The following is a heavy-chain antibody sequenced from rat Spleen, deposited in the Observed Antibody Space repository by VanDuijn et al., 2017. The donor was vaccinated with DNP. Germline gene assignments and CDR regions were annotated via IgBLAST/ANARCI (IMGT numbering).Heavy chain of an antibody. Sequence: QVQLKESGPGLVQPSQTLSLTCTVSGFSLTSYGVSWVRQPLEKGLVWMGTIWAGGSTNYNSAVQSRLSISRDTSKSQVFLKMNSLQPEDTGTYYCARQGTEGIYYFDYWGQGVMVTVSS. J-gene: IGHJ2*01. CDR2: IWAGGST. D-gene: IGHD1-11*01. CDR3: ARQGTEGIYYFDY. V-gene: IGHV2-72*01. CDR1: GFSLTSYG.